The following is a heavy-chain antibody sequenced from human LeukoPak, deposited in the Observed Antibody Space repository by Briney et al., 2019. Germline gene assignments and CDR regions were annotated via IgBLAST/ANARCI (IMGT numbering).Heavy chain of an antibody. CDR2: ISYDGSDK. D-gene: IGHD3-10*01. CDR1: GFTFSTYT. Sequence: PGGSLRLSCAASGFTFSTYTMQWVRQAPGKGLVWVAVISYDGSDKYYADSVKGRFTISRDNSKNTLYLQMNSLRAGDTALYCCARDASGRVWGGYFDYWGQGTLVTVSS. J-gene: IGHJ4*02. V-gene: IGHV3-30*01. CDR3: ARDASGRVWGGYFDY.